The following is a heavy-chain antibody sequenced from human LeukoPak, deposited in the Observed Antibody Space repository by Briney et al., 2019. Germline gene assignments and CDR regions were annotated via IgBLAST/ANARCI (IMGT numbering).Heavy chain of an antibody. CDR3: ARGLYYYDSSAPIEVFDY. CDR2: IWYDGSNK. CDR1: GFTFSTYW. J-gene: IGHJ4*02. D-gene: IGHD3-22*01. V-gene: IGHV3-33*08. Sequence: GGSLRLSCAASGFTFSTYWMSWVRQAPGKGLEWVAVIWYDGSNKYYADSVKGRFTISRDNSKNTLYLQMNSLRAEDTAVYYCARGLYYYDSSAPIEVFDYWGQGTLVTVSS.